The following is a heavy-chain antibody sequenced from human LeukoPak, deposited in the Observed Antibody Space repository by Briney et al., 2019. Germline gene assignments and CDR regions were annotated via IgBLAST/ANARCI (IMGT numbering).Heavy chain of an antibody. V-gene: IGHV3-66*01. J-gene: IGHJ4*02. CDR2: IYTTGGK. Sequence: PGGSLRLSCAASDFTVSSNYMSWVRQAPGKGLEWVSIIYTTGGKYYADSVKGRFTISRDNSKHTLYLQMNSLRAEDTAVYYCARGRDGWFAFDYWGPGILVTVSS. CDR1: DFTVSSNY. CDR3: ARGRDGWFAFDY. D-gene: IGHD6-19*01.